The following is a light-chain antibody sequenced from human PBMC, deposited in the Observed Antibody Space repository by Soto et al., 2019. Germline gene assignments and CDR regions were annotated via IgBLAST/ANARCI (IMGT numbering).Light chain of an antibody. V-gene: IGLV2-11*01. CDR1: SSDVGVYNY. CDR3: CSYAISSPSL. J-gene: IGLJ1*01. CDR2: DVT. Sequence: QSARTQPRSLSGSPGQSVTISCTGTSSDVGVYNYVSWYQQHPGKAHKLMIYDVTKRPSGVPDRFSGSKSANTASLTISGLQGEDEFYYYCCSYAISSPSLFGTGTKFT.